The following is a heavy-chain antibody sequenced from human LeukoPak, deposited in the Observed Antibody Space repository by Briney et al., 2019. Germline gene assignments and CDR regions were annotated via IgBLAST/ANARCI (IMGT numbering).Heavy chain of an antibody. D-gene: IGHD1-26*01. CDR3: ARDRAMYSGSYDWFDP. Sequence: ASVKVSCKASGGTLSSYAISWVRQAPGQGLEWMGGIIPIFGTANYAQKFQGRVTITADESTSTAYMELSSLRSEDTAVYYCARDRAMYSGSYDWFDPWGQGTLVTVSS. CDR2: IIPIFGTA. V-gene: IGHV1-69*01. CDR1: GGTLSSYA. J-gene: IGHJ5*02.